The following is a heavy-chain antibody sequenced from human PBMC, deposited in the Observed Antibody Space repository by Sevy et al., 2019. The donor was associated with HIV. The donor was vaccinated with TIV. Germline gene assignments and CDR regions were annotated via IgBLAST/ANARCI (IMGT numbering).Heavy chain of an antibody. Sequence: GGSLRLSCAASGFTFDDYAMHWVRQAPGKDLEWVSGISYNTGTIGYADSVKGRFTISRDNAKNSLYLQMNSLRAEDTALYYCAKDFASYSSTWHYFDHWGQGTLVTVSS. CDR3: AKDFASYSSTWHYFDH. CDR2: ISYNTGTI. J-gene: IGHJ4*02. V-gene: IGHV3-9*01. CDR1: GFTFDDYA. D-gene: IGHD6-13*01.